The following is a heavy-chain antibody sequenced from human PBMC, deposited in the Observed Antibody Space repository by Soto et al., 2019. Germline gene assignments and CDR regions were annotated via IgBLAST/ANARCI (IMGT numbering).Heavy chain of an antibody. J-gene: IGHJ4*02. V-gene: IGHV1-46*01. D-gene: IGHD1-1*01. Sequence: QVQLVQSGAEVKKPGASVKVSCKASGFTFTNYYIHWVRQAPGQGLEWMGLINPSGGGTFYVQKFQGRVTVTRYTSTGTVYMELSNLRSEDTAVYFCARDSGDTTLRQWGRSFHYWGQGTLVTVSS. CDR3: ARDSGDTTLRQWGRSFHY. CDR1: GFTFTNYY. CDR2: INPSGGGT.